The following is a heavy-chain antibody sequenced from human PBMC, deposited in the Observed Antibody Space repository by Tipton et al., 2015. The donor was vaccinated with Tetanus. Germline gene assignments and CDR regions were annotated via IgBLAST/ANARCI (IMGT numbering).Heavy chain of an antibody. D-gene: IGHD1/OR15-1a*01. V-gene: IGHV4-61*08. Sequence: TLSLTCTVSGGSVRSGDFSWNWIRQPPGKGLEWLAYVSYSGRTNSNYSLKSRISISQDTSKNQFSLKLTSVTAADTAVYYCARANNEYPNKGPFDSWGRGTLVLVSS. CDR2: VSYSGRT. CDR3: ARANNEYPNKGPFDS. J-gene: IGHJ4*02. CDR1: GGSVRSGDFS.